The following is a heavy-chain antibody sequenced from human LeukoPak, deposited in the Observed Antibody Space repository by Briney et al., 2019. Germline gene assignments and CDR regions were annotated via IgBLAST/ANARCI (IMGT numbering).Heavy chain of an antibody. Sequence: PGGSLRLSCVASGFTFSSYAMSWVRQATGKGLEWVSTIGTAGDTYYPGSVKGRFTISRENAKNSLYLQMNILKAGDTAVYYCARGGPGYYLDYWGQGTLVTVSP. CDR1: GFTFSSYA. V-gene: IGHV3-13*01. CDR2: IGTAGDT. J-gene: IGHJ4*02. CDR3: ARGGPGYYLDY.